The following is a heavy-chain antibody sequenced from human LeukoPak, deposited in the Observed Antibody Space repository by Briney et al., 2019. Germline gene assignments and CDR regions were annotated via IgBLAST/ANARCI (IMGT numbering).Heavy chain of an antibody. V-gene: IGHV1-69*05. Sequence: SSVKVSCMASGGTFSSYAISWVRQAPGQGLEWMGRIIPIFGTANYAQKFQGRVTITTDESTSTAYMELSSLRSEDTAVYYCALVDTAMVTWFDPWGQGTLVTVSS. CDR3: ALVDTAMVTWFDP. CDR1: GGTFSSYA. J-gene: IGHJ5*02. CDR2: IIPIFGTA. D-gene: IGHD5-18*01.